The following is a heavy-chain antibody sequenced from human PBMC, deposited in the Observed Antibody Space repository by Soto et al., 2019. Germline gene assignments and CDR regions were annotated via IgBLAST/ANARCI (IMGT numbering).Heavy chain of an antibody. CDR1: GFTFDDYA. J-gene: IGHJ4*02. CDR3: AKGYSSRDGYFDY. CDR2: ISWNSGSI. D-gene: IGHD6-13*01. Sequence: GGSLRLSCAASGFTFDDYAMHWVRQAPGKGLEWVSGISWNSGSIGYADSVKGRLTISRDNAKNSLYLQMNSLRAEDTALYYCAKGYSSRDGYFDYWGQGTLVTVSS. V-gene: IGHV3-9*01.